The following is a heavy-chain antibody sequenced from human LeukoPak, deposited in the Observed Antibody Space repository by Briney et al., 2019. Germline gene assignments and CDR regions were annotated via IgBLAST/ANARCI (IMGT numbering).Heavy chain of an antibody. CDR3: AKEDRYGSGSYFNRGVDY. V-gene: IGHV3-43*02. CDR1: GFTFDDYA. CDR2: ISGDGGST. J-gene: IGHJ4*02. D-gene: IGHD3-10*01. Sequence: GGSLRLSCAASGFTFDDYAMHWVRQAPGKGLEWVSLISGDGGSTYYADSVKGRFTISRDNSKNSLYLQMNRLRTEDTALYYCAKEDRYGSGSYFNRGVDYWGQGTLVTVSS.